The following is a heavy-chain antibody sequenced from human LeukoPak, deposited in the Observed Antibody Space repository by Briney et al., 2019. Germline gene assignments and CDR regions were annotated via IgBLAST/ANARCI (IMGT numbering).Heavy chain of an antibody. CDR3: ARKENVYYYFDY. Sequence: NPSQTLSLTCAVSGYSITSSSWWGWIRQPPGKGLEWIGYIYHSGTTYYNPSLRSRVTMSVDTSKNQFSLKLSSVTAVDTAVYYCARKENVYYYFDYWGQGTLVTVSS. CDR1: GYSITSSSW. V-gene: IGHV4-28*02. CDR2: IYHSGTT. J-gene: IGHJ4*02. D-gene: IGHD3-10*01.